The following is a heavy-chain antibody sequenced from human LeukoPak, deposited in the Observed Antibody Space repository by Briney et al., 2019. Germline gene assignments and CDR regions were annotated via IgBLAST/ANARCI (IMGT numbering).Heavy chain of an antibody. J-gene: IGHJ4*02. CDR3: ARAKKYYDFWSGYYTDPYYFDY. V-gene: IGHV4-34*01. D-gene: IGHD3-3*01. Sequence: PSETLSLTCAVYGGSFSGYYWSWIRQPPGKGLEWIGEINHSGSTNYNPSLKSRVTISVDTSKNQFSLKLSSVTAADTAVYYCARAKKYYDFWSGYYTDPYYFDYWGQGTLVTVSS. CDR1: GGSFSGYY. CDR2: INHSGST.